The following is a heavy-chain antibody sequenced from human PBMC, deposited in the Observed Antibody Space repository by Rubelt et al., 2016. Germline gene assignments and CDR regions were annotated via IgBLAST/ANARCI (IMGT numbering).Heavy chain of an antibody. Sequence: QVQLVQSGSELKKPGASVKVSCKASGYTFTGYYMHWVRQAPGQGLEWMGWINPNSGGTNYAQKFQGMVTRTREASISTAYMELSRLRSDDTAVYYCARDYCSGGSCYSVFDYWGQGTLVTVSS. V-gene: IGHV1-2*02. CDR2: INPNSGGT. CDR1: GYTFTGYY. CDR3: ARDYCSGGSCYSVFDY. D-gene: IGHD2-15*01. J-gene: IGHJ4*02.